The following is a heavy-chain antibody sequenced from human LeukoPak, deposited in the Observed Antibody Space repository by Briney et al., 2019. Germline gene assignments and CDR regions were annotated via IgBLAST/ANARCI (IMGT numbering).Heavy chain of an antibody. CDR1: GFTVSSNY. V-gene: IGHV3-53*01. CDR2: IYSGGST. J-gene: IGHJ4*02. CDR3: ARGFYSYGPSGTYYFDY. D-gene: IGHD5-18*01. Sequence: GGSLRLSCAASGFTVSSNYMSWVRQAPGKGLEWVSVIYSGGSTYYADSAKGRFTISRDNSKNTLYLQMNSLRAEDTAVYYCARGFYSYGPSGTYYFDYWGQGTLVTVSS.